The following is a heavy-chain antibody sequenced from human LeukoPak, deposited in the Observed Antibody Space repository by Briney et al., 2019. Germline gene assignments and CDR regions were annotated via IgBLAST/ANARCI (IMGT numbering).Heavy chain of an antibody. Sequence: GGSLRLSCAASGFTLSSYGMHWVRQAPGKGLEWVAVISYEGSNKYYADSVKGRFTISRDNSKNTLYLQMRAEDTAVYYCAKANNYGSGPRIYYYGMDVWGQGSTVTVSS. CDR3: AKANNYGSGPRIYYYGMDV. CDR2: ISYEGSNK. J-gene: IGHJ6*02. CDR1: GFTLSSYG. D-gene: IGHD3-10*01. V-gene: IGHV3-30*18.